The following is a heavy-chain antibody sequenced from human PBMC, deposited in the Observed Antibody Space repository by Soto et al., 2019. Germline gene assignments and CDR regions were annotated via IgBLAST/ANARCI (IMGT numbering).Heavy chain of an antibody. CDR2: IWYDGSNK. CDR3: ARPTVAGTPTERPVDY. Sequence: GGSLRLSCAASGFSFSSYGLHWVRQAPGKGLEWVALIWYDGSNKYYADSVKGRFTISRDNSKNTLYLQMNSLRAEDTAVYYCARPTVAGTPTERPVDYRGQGTLVTVSS. V-gene: IGHV3-33*01. J-gene: IGHJ4*02. CDR1: GFSFSSYG. D-gene: IGHD6-19*01.